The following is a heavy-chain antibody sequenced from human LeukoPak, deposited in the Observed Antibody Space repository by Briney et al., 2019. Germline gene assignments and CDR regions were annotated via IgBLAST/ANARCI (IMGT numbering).Heavy chain of an antibody. CDR3: ARDPRIVVVIASPFDY. CDR1: GFTFSSYS. D-gene: IGHD2-21*01. V-gene: IGHV3-21*01. CDR2: ISSSSSYI. J-gene: IGHJ4*02. Sequence: GGSLRLSCAASGFTFSSYSMNWVRQAPGKGLEWVSSISSSSSYIYYADSVKGRFTISRDNAKNSLYLQTNSLRAEDTAVYYCARDPRIVVVIASPFDYWGQGTLVTLSS.